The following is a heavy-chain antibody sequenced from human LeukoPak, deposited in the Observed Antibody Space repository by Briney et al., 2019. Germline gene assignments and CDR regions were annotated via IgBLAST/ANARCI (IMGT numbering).Heavy chain of an antibody. J-gene: IGHJ4*02. V-gene: IGHV3-30*02. CDR1: GFTFSSYA. CDR3: AKDRVVRGVIPGYYFDY. Sequence: PGGSLRLSCAASGFTFSSYAMHWVRQAPGKGLEWVAFIRYDGSNKYYADSVKGRFTISRDNSKNTLYLQMNSLRAEDTAVYYCAKDRVVRGVIPGYYFDYWGQGTLVTVSS. CDR2: IRYDGSNK. D-gene: IGHD3-10*01.